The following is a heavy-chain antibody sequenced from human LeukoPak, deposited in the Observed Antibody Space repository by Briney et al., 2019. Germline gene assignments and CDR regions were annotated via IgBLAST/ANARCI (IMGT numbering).Heavy chain of an antibody. D-gene: IGHD6-19*01. J-gene: IGHJ4*02. CDR3: AKEKGIAVADHFDY. Sequence: GGSLRLSCAASGFTFSSYSMNWVRQAPGKGLEWVSSISSSSYIYYADSVKGRFTISRDNSKNTLYLQMNSLRAEDTAVYYCAKEKGIAVADHFDYWGQGTLVTVSS. CDR1: GFTFSSYS. V-gene: IGHV3-21*04. CDR2: ISSSSYI.